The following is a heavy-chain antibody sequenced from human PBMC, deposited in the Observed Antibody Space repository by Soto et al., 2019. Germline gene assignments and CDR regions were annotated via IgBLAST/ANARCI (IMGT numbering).Heavy chain of an antibody. CDR3: ARGRGLYNSGRSQLDS. D-gene: IGHD1-1*01. CDR1: GDSFTKYT. J-gene: IGHJ4*02. Sequence: QVQVVQSGAEVKKPGSSVRVSCKASGDSFTKYTVNWVRQAPRQGLEWMGGIIPRFGTTNYAPTRQARVTITADASMNTVYMELSSLRSDDTALYYCARGRGLYNSGRSQLDSWGQGTLVTVSS. V-gene: IGHV1-69*01. CDR2: IIPRFGTT.